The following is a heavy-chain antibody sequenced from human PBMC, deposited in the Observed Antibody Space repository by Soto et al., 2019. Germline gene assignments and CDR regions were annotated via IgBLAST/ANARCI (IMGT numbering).Heavy chain of an antibody. J-gene: IGHJ5*02. CDR3: ARTPHSSGYFLVGWFDP. CDR2: IYYSGST. D-gene: IGHD3-22*01. Sequence: QLQLQESGPGLVKPSETLSLTCTVSGCSISSSSYYWGWIRQPPGKGLEWIGSIYYSGSTYYNPSLKSRVTISGHTSKTQFSLKLSCVTAADTAVYYCARTPHSSGYFLVGWFDPWGQGTLVTVSS. V-gene: IGHV4-39*01. CDR1: GCSISSSSYY.